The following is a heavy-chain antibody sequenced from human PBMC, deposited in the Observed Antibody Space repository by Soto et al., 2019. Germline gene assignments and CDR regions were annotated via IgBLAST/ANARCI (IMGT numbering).Heavy chain of an antibody. D-gene: IGHD6-19*01. CDR1: GVSISSSNW. V-gene: IGHV4-4*02. CDR3: ACGIAVAGRFDY. Sequence: SETLSLTCAVSGVSISSSNWWSWVRQPPGKGLEWIGEIYHSGSTNYNPSLKSRVTISVDKSKNQFSLKLSSVTAADTAVYYCACGIAVAGRFDYWGQGTLVTVSS. J-gene: IGHJ4*02. CDR2: IYHSGST.